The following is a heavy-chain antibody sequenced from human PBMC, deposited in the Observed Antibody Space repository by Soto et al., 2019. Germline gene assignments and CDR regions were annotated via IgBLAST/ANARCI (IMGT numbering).Heavy chain of an antibody. CDR2: INHSGST. CDR1: GGSFSGYY. Sequence: SETLSLTCAVYGGSFSGYYWSWIRQPPGKGLEWIGEINHSGSTNYNPSLKSRVTISVDTSKNQFSLKLSSVTAADTAVYYCARGNDILTGQNPTFDYWGQGTLVTVSS. J-gene: IGHJ4*02. D-gene: IGHD3-9*01. V-gene: IGHV4-34*01. CDR3: ARGNDILTGQNPTFDY.